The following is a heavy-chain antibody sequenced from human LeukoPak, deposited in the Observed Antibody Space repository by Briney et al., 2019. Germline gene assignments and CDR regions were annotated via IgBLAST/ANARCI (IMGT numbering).Heavy chain of an antibody. CDR1: GGSFSGYY. J-gene: IGHJ6*02. CDR3: ARGPSDEYDSSGYYYYYGMDV. V-gene: IGHV4-34*01. D-gene: IGHD3-22*01. CDR2: INHSGST. Sequence: SETLSLTCAVYGGSFSGYYWSWIRQPPGKGLEWIGEINHSGSTNYNPSLKSRVTISVDTSKNQFSLKLSSVTAADTAVYYCARGPSDEYDSSGYYYYYGMDVWGQGATVTVSS.